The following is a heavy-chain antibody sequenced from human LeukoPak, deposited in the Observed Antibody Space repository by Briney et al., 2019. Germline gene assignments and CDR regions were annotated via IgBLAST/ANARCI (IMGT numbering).Heavy chain of an antibody. D-gene: IGHD3-3*01. CDR3: ARGEATYYDFWSGYDTDAFDI. Sequence: ETLSLTCTVSGGSISSSSYYWGWIRQPPGKGLEWVSSISSSSSYIYYADSVKGRFTISRDNAKNSLYLQMNSLRAEDTAVYYCARGEATYYDFWSGYDTDAFDIWGQGTMVTVSS. CDR2: ISSSSSYI. CDR1: GGSISSSS. J-gene: IGHJ3*02. V-gene: IGHV3-21*01.